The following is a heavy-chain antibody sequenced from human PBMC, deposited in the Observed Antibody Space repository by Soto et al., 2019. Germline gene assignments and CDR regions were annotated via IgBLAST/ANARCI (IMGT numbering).Heavy chain of an antibody. Sequence: QVQLVQSGVEVKKPGSSVKVSCKAAGGSFSIYTVFWVRQAPGQGLEWMGRIIPMFDIANYAQNFQGRVTCNADKCTDTVYMEMRNRRSDDTAVYYGTLGSWSAEVFDIWGQGTLVTVSS. V-gene: IGHV1-69*02. CDR1: GGSFSIYT. D-gene: IGHD6-13*01. CDR2: IIPMFDIA. CDR3: TLGSWSAEVFDI. J-gene: IGHJ3*02.